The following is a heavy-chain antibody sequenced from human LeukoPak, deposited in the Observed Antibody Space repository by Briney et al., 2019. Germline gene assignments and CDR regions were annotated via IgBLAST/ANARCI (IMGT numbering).Heavy chain of an antibody. CDR2: IIPIFGTA. J-gene: IGHJ3*02. D-gene: IGHD4-17*01. Sequence: SVKVSCKASGGTFSSYAISWVRQAPGQGLEWMGGIIPIFGTANYAQKLQGRVTMTTDTSTSTAYMELRSLRSDDTAVYYCARGGGRYGDAFDIWGQGTMVTVSS. CDR1: GGTFSSYA. V-gene: IGHV1-69*05. CDR3: ARGGGRYGDAFDI.